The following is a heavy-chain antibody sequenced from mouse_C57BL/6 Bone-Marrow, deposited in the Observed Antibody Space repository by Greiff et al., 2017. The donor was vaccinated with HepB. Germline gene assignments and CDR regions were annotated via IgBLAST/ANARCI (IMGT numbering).Heavy chain of an antibody. CDR2: INPSTGGT. J-gene: IGHJ2*01. CDR3: ARARVFITTVVAPFGY. D-gene: IGHD1-1*01. Sequence: EVHLVESGPELVKPGASVKISCKASGYSFTGYYMNWVKQSPEKSLEWIGEINPSTGGTTYNQKFKAKATLTVDKSSSTAYMQLKSLTSEDSAVYYCARARVFITTVVAPFGYWGQGTTLTVSS. CDR1: GYSFTGYY. V-gene: IGHV1-42*01.